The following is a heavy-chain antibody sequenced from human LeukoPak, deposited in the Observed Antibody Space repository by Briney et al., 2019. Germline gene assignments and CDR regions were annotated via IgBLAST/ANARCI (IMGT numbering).Heavy chain of an antibody. V-gene: IGHV1-18*01. Sequence: ASVKVSCKASGYTFTSYGISWVRQAPGQGLEWMGWISAYNGNTNYAQKLQGRVTMTTDTSTSTAYMELRSLRSDDTAVYYCARIAARDYYYYYYMDVWGKGTTVTVSS. CDR3: ARIAARDYYYYYYMDV. J-gene: IGHJ6*03. CDR1: GYTFTSYG. CDR2: ISAYNGNT. D-gene: IGHD6-6*01.